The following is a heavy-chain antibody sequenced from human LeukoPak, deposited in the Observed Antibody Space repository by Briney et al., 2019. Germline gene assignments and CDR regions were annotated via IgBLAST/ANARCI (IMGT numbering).Heavy chain of an antibody. CDR3: ARDRGVYGSGQGAFDI. D-gene: IGHD2-15*01. J-gene: IGHJ3*02. V-gene: IGHV3-9*01. Sequence: PGRSLRLSCAASGFTFDDYAMHWVRQAPGKGLEWVPGISWNSGSIGYADSVKGRFTISRDNSKNTLYLRMNSLRAEDTAVYYCARDRGVYGSGQGAFDIWGQGTMVTVSS. CDR2: ISWNSGSI. CDR1: GFTFDDYA.